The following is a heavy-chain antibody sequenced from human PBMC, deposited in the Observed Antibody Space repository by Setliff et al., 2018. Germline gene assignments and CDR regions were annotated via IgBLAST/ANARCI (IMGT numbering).Heavy chain of an antibody. CDR2: INPNNGGT. Sequence: ASVKVSCKASQYTFTAYYLHWVRQAPGQGLEWMGWINPNNGGTKYARKFQGRVTMTRDTSISTGYMELSRLRYDDTAVYYCARSPTRTTGSHYLGYYYYYMDFWGKGTTVTVSS. V-gene: IGHV1-2*02. D-gene: IGHD1-1*01. J-gene: IGHJ6*03. CDR1: QYTFTAYY. CDR3: ARSPTRTTGSHYLGYYYYYMDF.